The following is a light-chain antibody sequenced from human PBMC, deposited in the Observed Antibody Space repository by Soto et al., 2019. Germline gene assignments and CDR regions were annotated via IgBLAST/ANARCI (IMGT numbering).Light chain of an antibody. CDR3: QQYNNWPPIT. CDR1: QSVRSSY. J-gene: IGKJ5*01. CDR2: AAS. Sequence: EIVLTQSPETLSLSPGESATLSCRASQSVRSSYLAWYQQTPGQTPRLLIYAASSRATGIPDRFSGSGSGTDFSLTISRLEAEDFAVYYCQQYNNWPPITFGQGTRL. V-gene: IGKV3-20*01.